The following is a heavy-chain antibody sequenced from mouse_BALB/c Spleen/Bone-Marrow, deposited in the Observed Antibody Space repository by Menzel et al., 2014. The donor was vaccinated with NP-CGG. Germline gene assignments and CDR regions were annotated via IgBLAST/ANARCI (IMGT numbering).Heavy chain of an antibody. V-gene: IGHV14-3*02. D-gene: IGHD4-1*01. CDR1: GFNIKDTY. CDR2: IDPANGNT. J-gene: IGHJ4*01. CDR3: ARWEYYAMDY. Sequence: EVQLQQSGAELVKPGASVKLSCTASGFNIKDTYMHLVKQRPEQGLEWIGRIDPANGNTKYDPKFQGKTTITADTSSNTAYLQLGSLTSEDTAVYYCARWEYYAMDYWGKGTSVTVSS.